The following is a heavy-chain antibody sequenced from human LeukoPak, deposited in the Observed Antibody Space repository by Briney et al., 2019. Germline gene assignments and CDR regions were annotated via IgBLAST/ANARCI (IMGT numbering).Heavy chain of an antibody. J-gene: IGHJ4*02. CDR2: XSISGSDT. Sequence: SXRLXCAASXFAXSDXYMSWIXQXPGXGVXXXXXXSISGSDTFYADSVSGRFTISRDNAKNSLFLQMNSLRVEDTAVYYCARGNNTFEMATLALDHWGQGALVTVSS. V-gene: IGHV3-11*01. D-gene: IGHD5-24*01. CDR1: XFAXSDXY. CDR3: ARGNNTFEMATLALDH.